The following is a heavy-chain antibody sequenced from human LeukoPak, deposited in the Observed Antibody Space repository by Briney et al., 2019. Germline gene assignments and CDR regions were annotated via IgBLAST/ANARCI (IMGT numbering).Heavy chain of an antibody. Sequence: ASVKVSCKASGYTFTNYGFSWVRQAPGQGLEWMGWISAYGGNTNYAQKFQGRVTMTTDTSTSTAYMELRSLRSDDTAVYYCARVRNYDGSTYYFDYWGQGTLVTVSS. V-gene: IGHV1-18*01. CDR3: ARVRNYDGSTYYFDY. CDR2: ISAYGGNT. CDR1: GYTFTNYG. D-gene: IGHD3-22*01. J-gene: IGHJ4*02.